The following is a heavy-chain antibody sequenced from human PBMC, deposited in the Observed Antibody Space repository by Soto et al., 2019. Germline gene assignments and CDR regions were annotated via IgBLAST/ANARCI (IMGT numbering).Heavy chain of an antibody. V-gene: IGHV3-23*01. D-gene: IGHD3-10*01. CDR2: ISGSGGST. J-gene: IGHJ5*02. CDR1: GFTFSSYA. CDR3: AKERAGGCSAP. Sequence: EVQLLESGGGLVQPGGSLRLSCAASGFTFSSYAMSWVRQAPGKGLEWVSAISGSGGSTYYADSVKGRFTISRDNSKKPRYRKRNSRRAEAPAVYYCAKERAGGCSAPWGQEPLVTVSS.